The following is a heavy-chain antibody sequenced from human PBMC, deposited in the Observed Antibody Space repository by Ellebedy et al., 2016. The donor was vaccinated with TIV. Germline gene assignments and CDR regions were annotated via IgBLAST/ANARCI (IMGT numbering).Heavy chain of an antibody. V-gene: IGHV1-18*01. J-gene: IGHJ4*02. D-gene: IGHD1-14*01. CDR1: GYTFPNYG. Sequence: ASVKVSCKASGYTFPNYGISWVRQAPGQGLEWMGMISPSNGNTNYAHKFHGRVTMTRDTSTNTVYVELSSLRPEDTAVYYCAREIPGTCYFDYWGQGTLVTVSS. CDR3: AREIPGTCYFDY. CDR2: ISPSNGNT.